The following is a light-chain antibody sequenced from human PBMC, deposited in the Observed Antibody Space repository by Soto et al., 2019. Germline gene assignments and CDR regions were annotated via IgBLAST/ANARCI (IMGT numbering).Light chain of an antibody. CDR2: GVS. V-gene: IGLV2-14*01. CDR1: SSDVGGYNY. CDR3: SSYTRSSTYVV. J-gene: IGLJ2*01. Sequence: QSALTQPASVSGSPGQSITISCTGTSSDVGGYNYVSWYQQHPGKAPKLMVYGVSYRPSGVSNRFSGSKSGNTASLTISGLQAEDEADYYCSSYTRSSTYVVFGGGTKLTVL.